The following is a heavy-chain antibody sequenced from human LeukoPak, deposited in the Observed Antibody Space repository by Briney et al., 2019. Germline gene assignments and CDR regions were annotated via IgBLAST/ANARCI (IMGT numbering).Heavy chain of an antibody. V-gene: IGHV3-53*01. D-gene: IGHD2-15*01. CDR1: GFTVSTNY. Sequence: TGGSLTLSCAASGFTVSTNYMSWVRQAPGKGLEWITVIYSGGNTYYADSVKGRFTLSRDNSKNTLYLQMNSVRAEDTAVYYCARRPTGCSGGSCSVYFDIWGLGTLVTVSS. CDR3: ARRPTGCSGGSCSVYFDI. CDR2: IYSGGNT. J-gene: IGHJ4*02.